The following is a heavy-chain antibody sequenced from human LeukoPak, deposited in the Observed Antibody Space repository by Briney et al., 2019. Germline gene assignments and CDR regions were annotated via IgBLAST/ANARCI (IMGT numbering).Heavy chain of an antibody. D-gene: IGHD5-12*01. CDR1: GGTFSSYA. J-gene: IGHJ4*02. CDR3: ARDLSGYDLDY. CDR2: IIPILGIA. V-gene: IGHV1-69*04. Sequence: ASVKVSCKASGGTFSSYAISWVRQAPGQGLEWMGRIIPILGIANYAQKFQGRVTITADKSTSTAYMELSSLRSEDTAVYYCARDLSGYDLDYGGQGTLVTVSS.